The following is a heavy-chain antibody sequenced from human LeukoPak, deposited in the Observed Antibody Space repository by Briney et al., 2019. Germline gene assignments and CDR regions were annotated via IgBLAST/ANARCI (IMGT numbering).Heavy chain of an antibody. CDR2: ISGSGGST. CDR3: AKGLTTVTPDY. J-gene: IGHJ4*02. V-gene: IGHV3-23*01. D-gene: IGHD4-17*01. Sequence: AISGSGGSTYYADSVKGRFTISRDNSKNTLYLQMNSLRAEDTAVYYCAKGLTTVTPDYWGQGTLVTVSS.